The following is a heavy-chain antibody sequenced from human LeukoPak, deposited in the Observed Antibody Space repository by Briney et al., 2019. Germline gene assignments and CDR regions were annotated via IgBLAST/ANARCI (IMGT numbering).Heavy chain of an antibody. D-gene: IGHD6-19*01. J-gene: IGHJ4*02. V-gene: IGHV4-38-2*02. CDR2: IYHSGST. CDR1: GYSISSGYY. CDR3: ANTWLVPGY. Sequence: PSETLSLTCTVSGYSISSGYYWGWIRQPPGKGLEWVGSIYHSGSTYYNPSLKSRVTISVDTSKNQFSLKLSSVTAADTAVYYCANTWLVPGYWGQGTLVTVSS.